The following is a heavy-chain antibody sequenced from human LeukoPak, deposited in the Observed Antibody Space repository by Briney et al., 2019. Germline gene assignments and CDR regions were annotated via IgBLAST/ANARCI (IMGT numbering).Heavy chain of an antibody. CDR2: SDPYSGGT. D-gene: IGHD2-21*01. Sequence: ASLRVSCKASGYTFTDYSVHWVRQAPGQGLEWMGWSDPYSGGTNYAQKFQGRVTMTRDTSISTAYMELNSLSSDDTAVYYCARGINWFDPWGQGTLVTVSS. CDR3: ARGINWFDP. J-gene: IGHJ5*02. V-gene: IGHV1-2*02. CDR1: GYTFTDYS.